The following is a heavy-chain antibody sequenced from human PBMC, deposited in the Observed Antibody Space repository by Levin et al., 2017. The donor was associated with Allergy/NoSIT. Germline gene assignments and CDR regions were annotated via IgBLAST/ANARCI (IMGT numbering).Heavy chain of an antibody. D-gene: IGHD6-13*01. V-gene: IGHV1-8*01. Sequence: ASVKVSCKASGSTFTGYDVNWVRQATGQGLEWVGWMNPVSGNSGYAQKFQGRITMTRNTSISTAYMELSSLRSEDTAVYYCARVLWSSNWPRYNWFDPWGQGTLVTVSS. CDR1: GSTFTGYD. CDR3: ARVLWSSNWPRYNWFDP. CDR2: MNPVSGNS. J-gene: IGHJ5*02.